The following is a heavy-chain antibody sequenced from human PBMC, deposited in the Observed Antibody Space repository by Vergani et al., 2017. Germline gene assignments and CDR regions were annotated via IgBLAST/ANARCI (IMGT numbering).Heavy chain of an antibody. D-gene: IGHD6-13*01. CDR2: IKSKTDGGTT. V-gene: IGHV3-15*01. CDR3: TTVFRSSWYVLGGCFQH. CDR1: GFTFSNAW. Sequence: VQLVESGGGLVKPGGSLRLSCAASGFTFSNAWMSWVRQAPGKGLEWVGRIKSKTDGGTTDYAAPVRGRFTISRDDSKNTLYLQMNSLKTEDTAVYYCTTVFRSSWYVLGGCFQHWGQGTLVTVSS. J-gene: IGHJ1*01.